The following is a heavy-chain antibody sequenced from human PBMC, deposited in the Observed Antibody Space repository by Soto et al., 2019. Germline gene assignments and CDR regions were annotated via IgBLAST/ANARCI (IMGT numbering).Heavy chain of an antibody. CDR3: AKAAMVRGGGWFDP. D-gene: IGHD3-10*01. V-gene: IGHV3-23*01. CDR1: RFTFSTYA. J-gene: IGHJ5*02. Sequence: EVQFLESGGGLVQPGGSLRLSCAASRFTFSTYAMSWVRQAPGKGLEWVSDISGSGVNTYYADSVKGRFTISRDNSKTTLYLQMNSLRAEDTAVYYCAKAAMVRGGGWFDPWGQGTLVTVSS. CDR2: ISGSGVNT.